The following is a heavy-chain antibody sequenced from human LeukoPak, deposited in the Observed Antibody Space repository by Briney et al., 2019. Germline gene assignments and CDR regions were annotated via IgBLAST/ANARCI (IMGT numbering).Heavy chain of an antibody. D-gene: IGHD3-16*01. CDR2: INWNGGST. Sequence: GGSLRLSCAASGFTFSSYDMSWVRQAPGKGLEWVSGINWNGGSTGYADSVKGRFTISRDNAKNSLYLQMNSLRAEDTAVYYCARDLGVWGRYYYYYYMDVWGKGTTVTISS. CDR1: GFTFSSYD. CDR3: ARDLGVWGRYYYYYYMDV. V-gene: IGHV3-20*04. J-gene: IGHJ6*03.